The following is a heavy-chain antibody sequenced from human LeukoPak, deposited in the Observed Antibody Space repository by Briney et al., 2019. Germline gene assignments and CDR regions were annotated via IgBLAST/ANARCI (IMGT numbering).Heavy chain of an antibody. CDR1: GYTFTDYG. Sequence: ASVKVSCKASGYTFTDYGFHWVGQPPGQGLEWMSWGSTFNGHRLYGQRFQGRVTMTTDPSTTTVYMELTSLTSDDTALYYCARDAVGARAFDVWGQGTMVTVSS. V-gene: IGHV1-18*01. CDR3: ARDAVGARAFDV. J-gene: IGHJ3*01. D-gene: IGHD1-26*01. CDR2: GSTFNGHR.